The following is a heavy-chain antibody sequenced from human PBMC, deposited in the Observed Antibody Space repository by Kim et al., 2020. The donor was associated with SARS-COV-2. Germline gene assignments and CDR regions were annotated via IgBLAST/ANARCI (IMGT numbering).Heavy chain of an antibody. V-gene: IGHV3-30*18. J-gene: IGHJ4*02. D-gene: IGHD3-10*01. Sequence: GGSLRLSCAASGFTFSSYGMHWVRQAPGKGLEWVAVISYDGSNKYYADSVKGRFTISRDNSKNTLYLQMNSLRAEDTAVYYCAKYSGSRYFDYWGQGTL. CDR3: AKYSGSRYFDY. CDR2: ISYDGSNK. CDR1: GFTFSSYG.